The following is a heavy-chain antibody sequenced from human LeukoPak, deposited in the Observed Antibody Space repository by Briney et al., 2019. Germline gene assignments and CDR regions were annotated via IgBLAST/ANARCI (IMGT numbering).Heavy chain of an antibody. J-gene: IGHJ4*02. CDR2: ISYSGST. Sequence: PSETLSLTCTVSGGSISSYYWSWVRQPPGKGLEWIGYISYSGSTNYKPSLQSRVTISVDTSKNQYALKLRSVTAADRAVYCCGSDGSDYSFDYWGQRTLVSVS. D-gene: IGHD3-22*01. CDR3: GSDGSDYSFDY. CDR1: GGSISSYY. V-gene: IGHV4-59*08.